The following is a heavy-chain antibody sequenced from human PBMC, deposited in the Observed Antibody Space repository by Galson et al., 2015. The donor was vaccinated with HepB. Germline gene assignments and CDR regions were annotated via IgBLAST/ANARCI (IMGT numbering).Heavy chain of an antibody. Sequence: SVKVSCKASGGTFSSYAISWVRQAPGQGLEWMGGIIPIFGTANYAQKFQGRVTITADESTSTAYMELSSLRSEDTAVYYCARVYSTSTQGDYYYYMDVWGKGTTVTVSS. J-gene: IGHJ6*03. CDR2: IIPIFGTA. CDR1: GGTFSSYA. V-gene: IGHV1-69*13. CDR3: ARVYSTSTQGDYYYYMDV. D-gene: IGHD4-11*01.